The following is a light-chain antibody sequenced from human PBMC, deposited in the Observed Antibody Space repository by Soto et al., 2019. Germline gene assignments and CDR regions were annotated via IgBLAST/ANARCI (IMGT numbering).Light chain of an antibody. Sequence: EIVLTQFPGTLSLSPGERATLSCRASQSVSSSDLAWYQQRPGQAPRLLLYSTSNRATGTPDRFTGSGSGTDFTLTISRLEPEDFAVYYCQQYGSSPWTFGQGTKVEIK. J-gene: IGKJ1*01. CDR3: QQYGSSPWT. CDR2: STS. V-gene: IGKV3-20*01. CDR1: QSVSSSD.